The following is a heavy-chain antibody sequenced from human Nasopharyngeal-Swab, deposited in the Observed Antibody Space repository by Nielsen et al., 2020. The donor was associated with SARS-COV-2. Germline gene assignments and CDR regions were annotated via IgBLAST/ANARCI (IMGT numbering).Heavy chain of an antibody. J-gene: IGHJ6*02. CDR3: AREDYYDSSGYPPYYYYGMDV. D-gene: IGHD3-22*01. Sequence: WARQAPGQGLEWMGIINPSGGSTSYAQKFQGRVAMTRDTSTSTVYMELSSLRSEDTAVYYCAREDYYDSSGYPPYYYYGMDVWGQGTTVTVSS. CDR2: INPSGGST. V-gene: IGHV1-46*01.